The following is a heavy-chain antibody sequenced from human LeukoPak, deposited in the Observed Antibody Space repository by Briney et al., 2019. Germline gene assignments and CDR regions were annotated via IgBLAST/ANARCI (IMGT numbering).Heavy chain of an antibody. CDR2: ISDNGGDT. CDR3: ARVTLAGYFLGY. D-gene: IGHD3-9*01. V-gene: IGHV3-23*01. CDR1: GFTFRTYA. J-gene: IGHJ4*02. Sequence: PGGSLRLSCTASGFTFRTYAMTWVRQAPGKGLEWVSDISDNGGDTSYADSVKGRFSISRDNAKNTVYLQMDSLRAEDTAQYYCARVTLAGYFLGYWGQGTLVTVSS.